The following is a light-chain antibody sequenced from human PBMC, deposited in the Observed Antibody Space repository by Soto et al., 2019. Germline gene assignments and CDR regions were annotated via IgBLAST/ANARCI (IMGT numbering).Light chain of an antibody. CDR3: QQYNKWPPIT. V-gene: IGKV3-15*01. CDR2: DTS. J-gene: IGKJ5*01. Sequence: EVVLTQSPATLSVSPGERAALSCRASQSVSSKLAWYQQQPGQAPRLLIYDTSTRATGIPARFSGSGSGTEFTLAISSLQSEDFAVYYCQQYNKWPPITFGQGTRLEIK. CDR1: QSVSSK.